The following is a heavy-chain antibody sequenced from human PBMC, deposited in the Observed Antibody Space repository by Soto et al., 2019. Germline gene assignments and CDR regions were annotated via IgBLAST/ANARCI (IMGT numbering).Heavy chain of an antibody. CDR2: MYKTGST. CDR3: ARGRGYSYGLDP. CDR1: GGSISGYY. D-gene: IGHD5-18*01. J-gene: IGHJ5*02. V-gene: IGHV4-59*08. Sequence: SETLSLTCTVSGGSISGYYWSWIRQPPGKGLEWIGYMYKTGSTVYNPSFKSRVTISVDTSKNQFSLSLSSVTAADTAVYYCARGRGYSYGLDPWGQGTLVTVSS.